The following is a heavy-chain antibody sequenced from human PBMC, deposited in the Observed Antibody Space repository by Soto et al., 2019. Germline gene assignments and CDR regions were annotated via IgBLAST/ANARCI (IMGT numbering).Heavy chain of an antibody. Sequence: ESGGGLVKPGGSLRLSCDASGFTFSSYFMNWVRQAPGKGLEWVSSISSDSRYKYYADSLKGRFTISRDNAKNSLALQINSLRAEDTAVYFCARDLGVAPYGMDVWGRGTTVTVSS. D-gene: IGHD2-15*01. CDR3: ARDLGVAPYGMDV. CDR2: ISSDSRYK. V-gene: IGHV3-21*01. CDR1: GFTFSSYF. J-gene: IGHJ6*02.